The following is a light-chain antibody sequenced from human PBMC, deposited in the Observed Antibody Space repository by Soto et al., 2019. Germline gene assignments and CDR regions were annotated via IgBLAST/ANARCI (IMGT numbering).Light chain of an antibody. J-gene: IGLJ1*01. Sequence: QSVLTQPASVSGSPGQSITISCTGTSSDVGGFNYVSWYQQHPGKAPKLMIYDVTNRLSGVFYRFSCSKSGNTASLTISWLQAEDEADYYCNSYTSSSTYVFGTGTKVTVL. V-gene: IGLV2-14*03. CDR3: NSYTSSSTYV. CDR2: DVT. CDR1: SSDVGGFNY.